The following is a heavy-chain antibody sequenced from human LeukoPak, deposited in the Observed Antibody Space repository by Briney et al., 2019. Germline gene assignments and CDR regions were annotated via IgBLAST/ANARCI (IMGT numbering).Heavy chain of an antibody. V-gene: IGHV3-15*01. J-gene: IGHJ4*02. Sequence: GGSLRLSCAASGFTFSNAWMSWVRQAPGKGLEWVGRIKSKTDGGTTDYAAPVKGRFTISRGDSKNTLYLQMNSLKTEDTAVYYCTTYYYDSSGLDYWGQGTLVTVSS. CDR3: TTYYYDSSGLDY. D-gene: IGHD3-22*01. CDR1: GFTFSNAW. CDR2: IKSKTDGGTT.